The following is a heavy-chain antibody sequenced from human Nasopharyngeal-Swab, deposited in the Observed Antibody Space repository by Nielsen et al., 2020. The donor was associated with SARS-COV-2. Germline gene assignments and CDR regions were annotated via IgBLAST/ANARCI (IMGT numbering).Heavy chain of an antibody. D-gene: IGHD4-11*01. V-gene: IGHV3-72*01. CDR1: GFTFSDHY. CDR3: ARDGATVIGYYYYYTDV. Sequence: GESLKISCAASGFTFSDHYIDWVRQAPGKGLEWVGRTRNKANSYSTDFAASVKGRFTISRDDSKNSLYLQMNSLKTEDTAVYYCARDGATVIGYYYYYTDVWGKGTTVTVSS. J-gene: IGHJ6*03. CDR2: TRNKANSYST.